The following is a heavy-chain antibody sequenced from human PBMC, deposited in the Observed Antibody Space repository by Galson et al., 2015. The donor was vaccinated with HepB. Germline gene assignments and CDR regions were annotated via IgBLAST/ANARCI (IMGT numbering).Heavy chain of an antibody. J-gene: IGHJ6*02. Sequence: SLRLSCAASGFTFSTYDMHWVRQAPGKGLEWVAFIRYHGSNKYYADSVKGRFTISRDNSKNSLYLQMNSLRAEDTAVYYCAKVRTGEDDYDSRGVYYYYGMDVWGQGTTVTVSS. CDR3: AKVRTGEDDYDSRGVYYYYGMDV. CDR1: GFTFSTYD. D-gene: IGHD3-22*01. V-gene: IGHV3-30*02. CDR2: IRYHGSNK.